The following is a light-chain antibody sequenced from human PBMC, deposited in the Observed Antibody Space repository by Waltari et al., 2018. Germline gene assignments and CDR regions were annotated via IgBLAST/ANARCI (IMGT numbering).Light chain of an antibody. CDR1: KLGDKY. V-gene: IGLV3-1*01. J-gene: IGLJ2*01. CDR2: QDN. Sequence: SYELTQPPSVSVSPGQTATITCSGDKLGDKYASWYQQKPGQSPVLVFYQDNKRPSGSPERFSGSNSGNTATLTISGTQRMDEADYYCQAWDSSSVVFGGGTKLTVL. CDR3: QAWDSSSVV.